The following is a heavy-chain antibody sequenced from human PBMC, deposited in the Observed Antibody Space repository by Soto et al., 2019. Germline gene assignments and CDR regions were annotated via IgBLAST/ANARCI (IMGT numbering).Heavy chain of an antibody. V-gene: IGHV3-23*01. D-gene: IGHD3-10*01. J-gene: IGHJ5*02. CDR1: GFTFSSYA. Sequence: GGSLRLSCAASGFTFSSYAMSWVRQAPGKGLEWVSAISGSGGSTYYADSVKGRFTISRDNSKNTLYLQMNSLRAEDTAVYYCAKDIRVVRGVTALSNWFDPWGQGTLVTVSS. CDR3: AKDIRVVRGVTALSNWFDP. CDR2: ISGSGGST.